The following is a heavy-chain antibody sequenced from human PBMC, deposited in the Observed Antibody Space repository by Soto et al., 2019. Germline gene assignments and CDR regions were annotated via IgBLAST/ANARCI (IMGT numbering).Heavy chain of an antibody. CDR2: IYSGGST. CDR1: GFTVSSNY. J-gene: IGHJ4*02. CDR3: TRDSRDSSSWDY. V-gene: IGHV3-66*01. D-gene: IGHD6-13*01. Sequence: EVQLVESGGGLVQPGGSLRLSCAASGFTVSSNYMSWVRQAPGKGLEWVSVIYSGGSTYYADSVKGRFTISRDNAKNTLYLQMNSLTADDTAVYYCTRDSRDSSSWDYWGQGTLVTVSS.